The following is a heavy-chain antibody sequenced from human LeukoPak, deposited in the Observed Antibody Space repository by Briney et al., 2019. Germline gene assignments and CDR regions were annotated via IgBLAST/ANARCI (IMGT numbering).Heavy chain of an antibody. J-gene: IGHJ4*02. D-gene: IGHD3-16*01. V-gene: IGHV1-18*01. Sequence: AYNANTNYPHKLQRRVTMTTDPSTSTDYMEVRRLRSEDTAVYYCATLQVGGASPDYYFDYWGQGTLVTVSS. CDR2: AYNANT. CDR3: ATLQVGGASPDYYFDY.